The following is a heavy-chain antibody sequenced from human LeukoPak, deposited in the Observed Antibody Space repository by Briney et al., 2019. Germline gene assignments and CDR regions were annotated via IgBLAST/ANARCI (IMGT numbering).Heavy chain of an antibody. CDR3: ARDLGFWSGPDY. CDR1: GGXISGYY. CDR2: IYSSGST. J-gene: IGHJ4*02. D-gene: IGHD3-3*01. V-gene: IGHV4-4*07. Sequence: PSETLSLTCNVSGGXISGYYCSWIRQPAGKGLQWIGRIYSSGSTNYNPSLKSRVTMSVDTSKNQFSLRLSSVTAADTAVYYCARDLGFWSGPDYWGQGSLVTVSS.